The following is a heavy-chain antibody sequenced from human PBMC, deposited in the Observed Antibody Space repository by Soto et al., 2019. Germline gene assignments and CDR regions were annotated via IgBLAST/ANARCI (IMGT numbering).Heavy chain of an antibody. CDR2: ISGTGGNT. V-gene: IGHV3-23*01. J-gene: IGHJ4*02. CDR1: GFTFSTHA. Sequence: HPGGSLRLSCAASGFTFSTHAMNWVRQAPGKGLEWVSTISGTGGNTYYADSVKGRFTISRDNSKNTLYLQMNSLRAEDTAVYYCAKGWDGYNLWNFDYWGQGAQVTVSS. CDR3: AKGWDGYNLWNFDY. D-gene: IGHD5-12*01.